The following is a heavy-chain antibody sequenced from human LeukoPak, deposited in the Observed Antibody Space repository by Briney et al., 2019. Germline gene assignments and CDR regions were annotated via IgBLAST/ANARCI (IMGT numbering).Heavy chain of an antibody. Sequence: SVKVSCKASGGTFSSYAISWVRQAPGQGLEWMGGIIPIFGTANYAQKFQGRVTITTDESTSTAYMELSSLRSEDTAVYYCASSLLWFGEFHIRTFEYWGQGTLVTVSP. CDR1: GGTFSSYA. J-gene: IGHJ4*02. CDR3: ASSLLWFGEFHIRTFEY. CDR2: IIPIFGTA. V-gene: IGHV1-69*05. D-gene: IGHD3-10*01.